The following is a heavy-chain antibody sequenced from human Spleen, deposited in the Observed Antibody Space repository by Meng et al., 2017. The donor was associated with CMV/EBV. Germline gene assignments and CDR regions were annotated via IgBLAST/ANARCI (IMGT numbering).Heavy chain of an antibody. CDR2: IRYDGTTQ. CDR1: GFTFSSYG. J-gene: IGHJ4*02. D-gene: IGHD6-6*01. Sequence: GESLKISCVASGFTFSSYGMHWVRQAPGKGLEWVTFIRYDGTTQYYIDSVKGRFTISRDNSKNTMYLQMNSLRAEGTALYYCANARFEYSSSYFDSWGQGTLVTVSS. CDR3: ANARFEYSSSYFDS. V-gene: IGHV3-30*02.